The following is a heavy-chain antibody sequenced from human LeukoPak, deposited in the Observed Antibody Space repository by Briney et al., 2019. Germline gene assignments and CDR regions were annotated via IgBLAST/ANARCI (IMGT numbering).Heavy chain of an antibody. D-gene: IGHD3-22*01. CDR2: ISAYNGNT. CDR1: GYTFTSYG. V-gene: IGHV1-18*03. Sequence: ASVKVSCKASGYTFTSYGISWVRRAPGQGLEWMGWISAYNGNTNYAQKLQGRVTMTTDTSTSTAYMELRSLRSDDMAVYYCARDRGYYYDSSGYYESLPSDYWGQGTLVTVSS. CDR3: ARDRGYYYDSSGYYESLPSDY. J-gene: IGHJ4*02.